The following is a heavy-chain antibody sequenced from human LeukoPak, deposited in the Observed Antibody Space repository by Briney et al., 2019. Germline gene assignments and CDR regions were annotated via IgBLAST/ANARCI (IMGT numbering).Heavy chain of an antibody. CDR2: TRYDGSNK. V-gene: IGHV3-30*02. D-gene: IGHD2-8*01. CDR3: ARDRGCTNGVCYTSYYYYMDV. J-gene: IGHJ6*03. CDR1: GFSFSRYG. Sequence: PGGSLRLSCGASGFSFSRYGMHWVRQAPGKGLEWVAFTRYDGSNKYYADSVKGRFTISRDNSKNTLYLQMNSLRAEDTAVYYCARDRGCTNGVCYTSYYYYMDVWGKGTTVTVSS.